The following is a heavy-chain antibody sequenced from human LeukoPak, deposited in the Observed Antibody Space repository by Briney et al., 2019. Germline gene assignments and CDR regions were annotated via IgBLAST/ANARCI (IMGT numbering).Heavy chain of an antibody. CDR3: AKASGYGSGSYFGDANWFDP. D-gene: IGHD3-10*01. CDR2: ISWNSGNI. J-gene: IGHJ5*02. V-gene: IGHV3-9*01. CDR1: GFTFDDYA. Sequence: PGRSLRLSCAASGFTFDDYAMLWVRQAPGKGLEWVSGISWNSGNIDYADSVKGRFTISRDNAKNSLYLQMNRLRVEDTALYYCAKASGYGSGSYFGDANWFDPWGQGTLVTVSS.